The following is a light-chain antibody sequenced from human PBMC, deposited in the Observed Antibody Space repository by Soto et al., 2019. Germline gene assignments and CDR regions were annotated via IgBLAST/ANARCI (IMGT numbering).Light chain of an antibody. CDR2: GAS. CDR1: QSVSSN. CDR3: QQYNNWLTT. Sequence: EILMTQSPATLSVSPGERATLSCRASQSVSSNLAWYQQKPGQAPRLLIYGASTRATGIPARFSGSGSGTEFTLTISSLQSEDFAVYYCQQYNNWLTTFGQGTKVDIK. V-gene: IGKV3-15*01. J-gene: IGKJ1*01.